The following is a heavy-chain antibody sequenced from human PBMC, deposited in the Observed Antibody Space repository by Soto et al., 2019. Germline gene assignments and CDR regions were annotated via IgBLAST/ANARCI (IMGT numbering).Heavy chain of an antibody. D-gene: IGHD3-22*01. V-gene: IGHV4-34*01. CDR3: ASPLVFDYDSSCYYYVH. CDR2: INHSGST. Sequence: PSETLSLTCAVYGGTFSAYYWSWFRQPPGKGLEWIGEINHSGSTNYNPSLKSRVTISVDTSKNQFSLKLSSVTAADTAVYYCASPLVFDYDSSCYYYVHWGQVTLVTGS. J-gene: IGHJ4*02. CDR1: GGTFSAYY.